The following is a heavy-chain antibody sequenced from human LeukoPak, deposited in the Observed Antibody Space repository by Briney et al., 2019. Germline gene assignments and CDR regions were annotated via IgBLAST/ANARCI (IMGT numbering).Heavy chain of an antibody. Sequence: SETLSLTCTVSGGSISSYYWTWIRQPPGKGLKWIGYIYFSGSTNYNPSLKNRVTFSVDTSKNQFSLNLSSVTAADTAVYYCARGYTSGWSPALDIWGQGTMVTVSS. J-gene: IGHJ3*02. V-gene: IGHV4-59*01. D-gene: IGHD6-19*01. CDR2: IYFSGST. CDR1: GGSISSYY. CDR3: ARGYTSGWSPALDI.